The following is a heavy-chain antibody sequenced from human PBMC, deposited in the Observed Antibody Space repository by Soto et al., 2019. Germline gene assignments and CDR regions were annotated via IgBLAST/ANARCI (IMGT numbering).Heavy chain of an antibody. CDR2: IIPIFGTA. J-gene: IGHJ4*02. D-gene: IGHD2-2*01. V-gene: IGHV1-69*13. CDR1: GCTFSSYA. Sequence: SVKVSCKASGCTFSSYAISWVRQAPGQGLEWMGGIIPIFGTANYAQKFQGRVTITADESTSTAYMELSSLRSEDTAVYYCARGTPGVVPAAIDYWGQGTLVTVSS. CDR3: ARGTPGVVPAAIDY.